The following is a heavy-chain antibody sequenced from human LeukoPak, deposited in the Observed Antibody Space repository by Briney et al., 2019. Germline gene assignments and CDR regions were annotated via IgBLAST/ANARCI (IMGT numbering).Heavy chain of an antibody. CDR3: ARDLAVGRWPLWHFDL. CDR1: GFTFRNYA. V-gene: IGHV3-33*01. D-gene: IGHD5-24*01. CDR2: IWYDGSDK. Sequence: PGRSLRLSCAASGFTFRNYAMHWVRQAPGKGLGWVAVIWYDGSDKYYADSVKGRFTTSRDKSKNTPYLQMNSLRAEDTAVYFCARDLAVGRWPLWHFDLWGRGTLVTVSS. J-gene: IGHJ2*01.